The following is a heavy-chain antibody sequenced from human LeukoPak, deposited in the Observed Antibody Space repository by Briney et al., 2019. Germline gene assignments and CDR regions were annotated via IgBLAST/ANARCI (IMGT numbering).Heavy chain of an antibody. J-gene: IGHJ5*02. V-gene: IGHV1-18*01. CDR1: GYTFTSYG. CDR2: ISAYNGNT. Sequence: GASVKVSCKASGYTFTSYGISWVRQAPGQGLEWMGWISAYNGNTNYARKLQGRVTMTTDTSTSTAYMELRSLRSDDTAVYYCARDGAKGDYYDFWSGYYPSGDWFDPWGQGTLVTVSS. CDR3: ARDGAKGDYYDFWSGYYPSGDWFDP. D-gene: IGHD3-3*01.